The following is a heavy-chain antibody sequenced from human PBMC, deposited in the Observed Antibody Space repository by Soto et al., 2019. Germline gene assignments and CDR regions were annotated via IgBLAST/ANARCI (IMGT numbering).Heavy chain of an antibody. V-gene: IGHV1-8*01. CDR2: MNPKSGYT. J-gene: IGHJ4*01. CDR1: GYTFTRYD. D-gene: IGHD4-17*01. CDR3: ARTDGDLDY. Sequence: QVQLVQSGAEVKKPGASVNVSCRTSGYTFTRYDINWVRQATGQGLEWMGWMNPKSGYTGSAQRFQGRITMTRDTSISTAYMELSSLRSEDTAMYYCARTDGDLDYWGQGTLVTVSS.